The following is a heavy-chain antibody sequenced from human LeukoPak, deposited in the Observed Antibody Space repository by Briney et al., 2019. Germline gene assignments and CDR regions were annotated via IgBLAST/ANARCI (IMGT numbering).Heavy chain of an antibody. J-gene: IGHJ3*02. CDR3: ARASDFWSGYDAFDI. CDR1: GYTFTGYY. D-gene: IGHD3-3*01. Sequence: ASVKVSCKASGYTFTGYYMHWVRQAPGQGLEWMGWISPNSGGTNYAQKFQGRVTMTRDTSISTAYMELRSLRSDDTAVYYCARASDFWSGYDAFDIWGQGTMVTVSS. V-gene: IGHV1-2*02. CDR2: ISPNSGGT.